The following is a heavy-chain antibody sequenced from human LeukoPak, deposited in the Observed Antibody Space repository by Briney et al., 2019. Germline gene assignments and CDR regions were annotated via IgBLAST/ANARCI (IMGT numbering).Heavy chain of an antibody. D-gene: IGHD2-2*01. CDR3: ARAASVPAAIFY. Sequence: SETLSLTCAVYGGSFSGYYWSWIRQPPGKGLEWIGEINHSGSTNYNPSLKSRVTISVDTSKNQFSLKLSSVTAADTAVYYCARAASVPAAIFYWGQGTLVTVSS. CDR2: INHSGST. V-gene: IGHV4-34*01. J-gene: IGHJ4*02. CDR1: GGSFSGYY.